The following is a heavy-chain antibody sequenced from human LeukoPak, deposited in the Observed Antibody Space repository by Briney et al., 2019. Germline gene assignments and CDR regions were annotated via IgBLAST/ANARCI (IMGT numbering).Heavy chain of an antibody. CDR2: MNPNSGNT. Sequence: ASVKVSCKASGYTFTSYDINWVRQANGQGLEWMGWMNPNSGNTGYAQKFQGRVTMTRNTSISTAYMELSSLRSEDTAVYYCARGRRRLWFGELLRYYYYYMDVWGKGTTVTISS. J-gene: IGHJ6*03. CDR3: ARGRRRLWFGELLRYYYYYMDV. V-gene: IGHV1-8*01. D-gene: IGHD3-10*01. CDR1: GYTFTSYD.